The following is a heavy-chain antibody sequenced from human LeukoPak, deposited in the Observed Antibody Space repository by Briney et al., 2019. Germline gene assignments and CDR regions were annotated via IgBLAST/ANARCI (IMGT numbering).Heavy chain of an antibody. CDR3: ARERYGDYPYYYYGMDV. D-gene: IGHD4-17*01. CDR1: GFTVSSNY. Sequence: GGSLRLSCAASGFTVSSNYMSWVRQAPGKGLEWVSVIYSGGSTYYADSVKGRFTISRHNSKNTLYLQMNSLRAEDTAVYYCARERYGDYPYYYYGMDVWGQGTTVTVSS. V-gene: IGHV3-53*04. CDR2: IYSGGST. J-gene: IGHJ6*02.